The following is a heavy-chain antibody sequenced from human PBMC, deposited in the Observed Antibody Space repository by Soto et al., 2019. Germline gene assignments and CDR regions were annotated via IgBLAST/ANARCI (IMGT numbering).Heavy chain of an antibody. V-gene: IGHV4-34*09. CDR3: ARELRFGEDYYGMDV. J-gene: IGHJ6*02. CDR1: GGSFSGYY. CDR2: INHNGST. D-gene: IGHD3-10*01. Sequence: SETLSLTCAVYGGSFSGYYWSWIRQPPGKGQEWIGEINHNGSTNYNPSIKNRVTISIDTSKNQFSLKLSSVTAADTAVYYCARELRFGEDYYGMDVWGQGTTVT.